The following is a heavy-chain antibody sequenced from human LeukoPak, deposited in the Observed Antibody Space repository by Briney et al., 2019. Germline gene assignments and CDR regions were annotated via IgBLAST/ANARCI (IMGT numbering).Heavy chain of an antibody. D-gene: IGHD5-24*01. V-gene: IGHV4-39*07. Sequence: SETLSLTCTVSGGSISSSSYYWGWIRQPPGKGLEWIGEINHSGSTNYNPSLKSRVTISVDTSKNQFSLKLSSVTAADTAVYYCARVSMSRDGYNFSDYWGQGTLVTVSS. CDR2: INHSGST. CDR3: ARVSMSRDGYNFSDY. J-gene: IGHJ4*02. CDR1: GGSISSSSYY.